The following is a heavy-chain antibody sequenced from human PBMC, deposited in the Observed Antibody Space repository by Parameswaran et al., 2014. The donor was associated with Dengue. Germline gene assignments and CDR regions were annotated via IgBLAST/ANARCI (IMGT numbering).Heavy chain of an antibody. CDR3: VREPRFLEWLL. D-gene: IGHD3-3*01. CDR2: INPSDGRT. V-gene: IGHV1-46*01. Sequence: WVRQAPGQGLEWMGMINPSDGRTTYAQNFQGRVTVTSDTSTGTVYMVLNSLRSEDTAVYYCVREPRFLEWLLWGQGTLVTVSS. J-gene: IGHJ4*02.